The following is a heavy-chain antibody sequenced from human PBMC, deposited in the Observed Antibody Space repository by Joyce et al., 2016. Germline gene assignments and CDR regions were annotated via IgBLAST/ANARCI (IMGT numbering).Heavy chain of an antibody. CDR1: GGAFSNFT. D-gene: IGHD4-23*01. J-gene: IGHJ6*02. CDR3: ARGVTSSDHYFFYTLDV. Sequence: QFLLVQSGATVTSPGSSLRVSCKSSGGAFSNFTVNWVRQAPGQRLEWMGGIIPFVGAAKYAEHFQGRVTLTADLSTRTAYMELSSLTSADTAVYYCARGVTSSDHYFFYTLDVWGPGTTVIVSS. CDR2: IIPFVGAA. V-gene: IGHV1-69*12.